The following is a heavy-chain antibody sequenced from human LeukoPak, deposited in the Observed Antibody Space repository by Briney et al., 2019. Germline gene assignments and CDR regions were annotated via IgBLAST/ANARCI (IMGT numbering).Heavy chain of an antibody. CDR3: ARSNTANYDSSGYYPRDYDYYYMDV. V-gene: IGHV3-53*01. D-gene: IGHD3-22*01. J-gene: IGHJ6*03. CDR2: IYSGGST. Sequence: SGGSLRLSCAASGFTVSSYYMSWVRQAPGKGLEWVSVIYSGGSTYYAASAEGGFTISRDNSKNTLYLQMNSLRAEDTAVDYCARSNTANYDSSGYYPRDYDYYYMDVWGKGTTVTVSS. CDR1: GFTVSSYY.